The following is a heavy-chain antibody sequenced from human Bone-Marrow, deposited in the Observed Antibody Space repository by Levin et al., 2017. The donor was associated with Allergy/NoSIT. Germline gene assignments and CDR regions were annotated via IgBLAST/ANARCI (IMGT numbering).Heavy chain of an antibody. CDR2: IWYDGSNK. CDR3: AREQHSSWDEPVDY. V-gene: IGHV3-33*01. J-gene: IGHJ4*02. Sequence: GGSLRLSCAASGFTFSSYGMHWVRQAPGKGLEWVAVIWYDGSNKYYADSVKGRFTISRDNSKNTLYLQMNSLRAEDTAVYYCAREQHSSWDEPVDYWGQGTLVTVSS. CDR1: GFTFSSYG. D-gene: IGHD6-13*01.